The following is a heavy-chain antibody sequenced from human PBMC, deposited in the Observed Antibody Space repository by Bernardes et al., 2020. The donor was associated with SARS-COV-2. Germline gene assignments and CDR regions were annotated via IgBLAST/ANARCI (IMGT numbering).Heavy chain of an antibody. J-gene: IGHJ4*02. CDR3: AKLIGHVGYSYGKAWYFDY. D-gene: IGHD5-18*01. CDR1: GFTFSSYA. V-gene: IGHV3-23*01. CDR2: ISGSGGST. Sequence: GGSLRLSCAASGFTFSSYAMSWVRQAPGKGLEWVSAISGSGGSTYYADSVKGRFTISRDNSKNTLYLQMNSLRAEDTAVYYCAKLIGHVGYSYGKAWYFDYWGQGTLVTVSS.